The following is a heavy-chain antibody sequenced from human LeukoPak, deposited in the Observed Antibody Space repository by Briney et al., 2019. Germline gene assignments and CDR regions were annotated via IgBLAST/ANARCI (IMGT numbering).Heavy chain of an antibody. Sequence: GGSLRLSCAASGFTFDDYAMHWVRQAPGKGLEWVSGISWNSGSIGYADSVKGRFTISRDNAKNSLYLQMNSLRAEDTAVYYCARDSPRYGSGDYWGQGTLVTVSS. V-gene: IGHV3-9*01. CDR1: GFTFDDYA. CDR2: ISWNSGSI. J-gene: IGHJ4*02. D-gene: IGHD3-10*01. CDR3: ARDSPRYGSGDY.